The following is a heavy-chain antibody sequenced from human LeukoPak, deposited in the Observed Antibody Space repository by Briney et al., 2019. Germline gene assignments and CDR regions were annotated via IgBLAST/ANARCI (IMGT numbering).Heavy chain of an antibody. D-gene: IGHD3-16*01. CDR2: VWPDGNKR. V-gene: IGHV3-33*01. CDR1: GFIFSESG. J-gene: IGHJ6*02. Sequence: GGSLRLSCAASGFIFSESGMHWVRQAPGKGLEWVAIVWPDGNKRYYGGSVKGRFAISRDNSKNTLYLQMSSLRVEDTAVYYCARDLGGPGGDGLDVWGQGPTVTVSS. CDR3: ARDLGGPGGDGLDV.